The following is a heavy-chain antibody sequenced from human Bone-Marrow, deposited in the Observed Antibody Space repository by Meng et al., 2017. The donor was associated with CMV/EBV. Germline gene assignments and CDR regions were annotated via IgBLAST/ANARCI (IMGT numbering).Heavy chain of an antibody. D-gene: IGHD3-16*01. V-gene: IGHV4-34*01. J-gene: IGHJ4*02. Sequence: SETLSLTCDVHGGSLSDHYWNWIRQSPGKGLEWIGEINHSGSTNYNPSLKSRVTISVDTSKKQISLKLSSVTAADTAVYYCARGRGLGDYWGQGTLVTGS. CDR1: GGSLSDHY. CDR2: INHSGST. CDR3: ARGRGLGDY.